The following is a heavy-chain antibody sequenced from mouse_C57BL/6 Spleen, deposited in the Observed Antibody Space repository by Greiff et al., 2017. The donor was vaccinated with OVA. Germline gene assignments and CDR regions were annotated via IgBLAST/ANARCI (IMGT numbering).Heavy chain of an antibody. Sequence: QVQLQQPGAELVKPGASVKLSCKASGYTFTSYWMHWVKQRPGQGLEWIGMIHPNSGSTNYNEKFKSKATLTVDKSSSTAYMQLSSLTSEDSAVYYCARFGPYYGSSYYFDYWGQGTTLTVSS. CDR2: IHPNSGST. CDR3: ARFGPYYGSSYYFDY. J-gene: IGHJ2*01. D-gene: IGHD1-1*01. V-gene: IGHV1-64*01. CDR1: GYTFTSYW.